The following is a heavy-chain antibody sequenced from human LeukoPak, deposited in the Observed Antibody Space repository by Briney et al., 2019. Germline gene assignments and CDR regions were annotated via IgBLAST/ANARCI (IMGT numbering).Heavy chain of an antibody. CDR2: INYGETT. CDR1: GGSISSSNYY. Sequence: PSETLSLTCAVSGGSISSSNYYWSWIRQPPGRELEWIASINYGETTYYKPSLKSRVTISVDTSKNHFSLRLSSVTAADTAVYLCARYVVSGSGRYYFDYWGQGSLVTVSS. D-gene: IGHD3-10*01. V-gene: IGHV4-39*02. CDR3: ARYVVSGSGRYYFDY. J-gene: IGHJ4*02.